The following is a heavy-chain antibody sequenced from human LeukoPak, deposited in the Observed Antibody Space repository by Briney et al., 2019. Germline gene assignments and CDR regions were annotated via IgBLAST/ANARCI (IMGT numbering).Heavy chain of an antibody. Sequence: SVKVSCKASGGTFSSYAISWVRQAPGQGLEWMGRIIPIFGTANYAQKFQGRVTITADKSTSTAYMELSSLRSEDTAVYYCACLAGYSYGPLYFDYWGQGTLVTVSS. CDR3: ACLAGYSYGPLYFDY. CDR2: IIPIFGTA. CDR1: GGTFSSYA. V-gene: IGHV1-69*06. J-gene: IGHJ4*02. D-gene: IGHD5-18*01.